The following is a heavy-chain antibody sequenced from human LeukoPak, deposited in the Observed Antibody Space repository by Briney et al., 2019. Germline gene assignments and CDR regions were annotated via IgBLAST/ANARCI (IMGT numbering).Heavy chain of an antibody. V-gene: IGHV3-23*01. CDR3: AKEGFGRSGYYPRKFDY. Sequence: GGSLRLPCAASGFTCSSYAMSWVRQAPGKGLEWVSAISGSGGSTYYADSVKGRFTISRDNSKNTLYLQMNSLRAEDTAVYYCAKEGFGRSGYYPRKFDYWGQGTLVTVSS. D-gene: IGHD3-22*01. CDR2: ISGSGGST. CDR1: GFTCSSYA. J-gene: IGHJ4*02.